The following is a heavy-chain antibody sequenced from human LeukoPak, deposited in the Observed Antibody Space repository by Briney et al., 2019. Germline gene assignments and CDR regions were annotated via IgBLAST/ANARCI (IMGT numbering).Heavy chain of an antibody. D-gene: IGHD3-16*01. CDR1: GFTFSSYW. Sequence: GSLRLSCAASGFTFSSYWMHWVRQAPGKGLVWVSRIYTDGSRTIYADSVKGRFTISRDNAKNTLYLQMNSLRAEDTAVYYCARDFVRLGFAHYFDYWGQGTLVTVSS. V-gene: IGHV3-74*01. CDR2: IYTDGSRT. CDR3: ARDFVRLGFAHYFDY. J-gene: IGHJ4*02.